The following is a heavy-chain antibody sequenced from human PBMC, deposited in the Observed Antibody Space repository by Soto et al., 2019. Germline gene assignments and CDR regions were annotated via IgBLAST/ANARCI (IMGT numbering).Heavy chain of an antibody. Sequence: SETLSLTCAVYGGSFSGYYWTWIRQPPRTGLEWIGEINHSGSTNYNPSIKSRVTISVDRSKNQFSLKLSSVTAADTAVYYCAGSGYYHNSGMDVWGQGTTVTVSS. CDR2: INHSGST. D-gene: IGHD3-22*01. CDR1: GGSFSGYY. J-gene: IGHJ6*02. CDR3: AGSGYYHNSGMDV. V-gene: IGHV4-34*01.